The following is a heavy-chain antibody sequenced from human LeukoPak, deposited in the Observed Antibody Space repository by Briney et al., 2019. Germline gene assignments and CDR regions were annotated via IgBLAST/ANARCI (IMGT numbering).Heavy chain of an antibody. CDR3: VVPAAVNDY. V-gene: IGHV1-18*04. CDR2: ISAYNGNT. Sequence: GASVKVSCKASGYTFTGYYMHWVRQAPGQGLEWMGWISAYNGNTNYAQKLQGRVTMTTDTSTSTAYMELRSLRSDDTAVYYCVVPAAVNDYWGQGTLVTVSS. J-gene: IGHJ4*02. CDR1: GYTFTGYY. D-gene: IGHD2-2*01.